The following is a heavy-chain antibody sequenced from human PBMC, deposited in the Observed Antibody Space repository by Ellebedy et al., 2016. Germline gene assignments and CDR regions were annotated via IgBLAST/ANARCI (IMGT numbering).Heavy chain of an antibody. V-gene: IGHV4-30-4*08. D-gene: IGHD3-10*01. J-gene: IGHJ6*02. CDR3: ARDSYYGSGSYLFSGYYGMDV. CDR1: GGSISSGGYY. CDR2: IYYSGST. Sequence: SETLSLXCTVSGGSISSGGYYWTWIRQPPGKGLAWIGYIYYSGSTYYNPSLKSRVTISVDTSKNQFSLKLSSVTAADTAVYYCARDSYYGSGSYLFSGYYGMDVWGQGTTVTVSS.